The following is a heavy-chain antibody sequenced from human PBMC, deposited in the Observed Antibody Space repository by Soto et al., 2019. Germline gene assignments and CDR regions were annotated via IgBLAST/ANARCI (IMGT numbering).Heavy chain of an antibody. D-gene: IGHD6-19*01. CDR1: GGTFSSNA. CDR3: ALQQAVAGTTNWFDP. Sequence: ASVKVSCKASGGTFSSNAISWVRQAPGQGLEWMGGIIPIFGTANYAQKFQGRVTITADESTSTAYMELNSLRAEDTAVYYCALQQAVAGTTNWFDPWGQGTLVTVSS. V-gene: IGHV1-69*13. J-gene: IGHJ5*02. CDR2: IIPIFGTA.